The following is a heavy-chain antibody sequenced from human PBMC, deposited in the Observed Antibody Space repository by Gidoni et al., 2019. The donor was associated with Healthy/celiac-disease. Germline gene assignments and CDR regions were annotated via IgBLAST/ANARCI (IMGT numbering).Heavy chain of an antibody. CDR2: IISSSSYI. J-gene: IGHJ4*02. D-gene: IGHD4-17*01. V-gene: IGHV3-21*01. CDR1: GFTFSSYS. CDR3: ARDQAVTTFDY. Sequence: EVQLVESGGGLVKPGGSMRLSCEASGFTFSSYSRNWVRQAPGKGLECVSSIISSSSYIYYADSVKGRFTISRDNAKNSLYLQMNSLRAEDTAVYYCARDQAVTTFDYWGQGTLVTVSS.